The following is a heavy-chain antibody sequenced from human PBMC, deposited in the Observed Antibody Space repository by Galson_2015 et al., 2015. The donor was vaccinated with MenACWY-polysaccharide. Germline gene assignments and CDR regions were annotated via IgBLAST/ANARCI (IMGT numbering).Heavy chain of an antibody. Sequence: SLRLSCAASGFTFDDYAMHWVRQAPGKGLEWVSGIRWNSGSIGYADSVKGRFTISRDNAKNSLYLQMNSLRAEDTALYYCAKGMGPVGGDWGHPFDYWGQGTLVTVSS. D-gene: IGHD2-21*02. V-gene: IGHV3-9*01. CDR3: AKGMGPVGGDWGHPFDY. J-gene: IGHJ4*02. CDR2: IRWNSGSI. CDR1: GFTFDDYA.